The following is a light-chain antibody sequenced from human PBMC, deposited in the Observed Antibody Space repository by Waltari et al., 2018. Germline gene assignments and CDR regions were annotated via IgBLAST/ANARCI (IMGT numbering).Light chain of an antibody. J-gene: IGKJ2*01. CDR1: QSVSSS. V-gene: IGKV3-15*01. Sequence: EIVMTQSPATLSVSPGERATLSCRASQSVSSSLAWYQQKPGQAPRLLIYAASTRATCIPARLSGSGSGTEFTLTISSLQSEDFAVYYCQHSNNLPPKYTFCQGTKLEIK. CDR2: AAS. CDR3: QHSNNLPPKYT.